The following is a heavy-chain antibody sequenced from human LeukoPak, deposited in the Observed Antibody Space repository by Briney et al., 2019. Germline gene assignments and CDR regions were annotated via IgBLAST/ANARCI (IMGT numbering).Heavy chain of an antibody. J-gene: IGHJ4*02. V-gene: IGHV3-49*04. Sequence: PGGSLRLSCTASGFTFGDYAMSWVRQAPGKGLEWVGFIRSKAYGGTTEYAASVKCRFTISRDDSKSIAYLQMNSLKTEDTAVYYCTREGEYGGHTAFFDYWGQGTLVTVSS. D-gene: IGHD3-16*01. CDR2: IRSKAYGGTT. CDR3: TREGEYGGHTAFFDY. CDR1: GFTFGDYA.